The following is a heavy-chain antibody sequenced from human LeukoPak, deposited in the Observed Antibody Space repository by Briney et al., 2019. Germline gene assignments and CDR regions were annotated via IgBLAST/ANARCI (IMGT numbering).Heavy chain of an antibody. CDR1: GGSISSYY. CDR2: ICTSGST. CDR3: ARDPGIAAPRDAFDI. J-gene: IGHJ3*02. V-gene: IGHV4-4*07. Sequence: SETLSLTCTVSGGSISSYYWSWIRQPAGKGLEWIGRICTSGSTNYNPSLKSRVTMSVDTSKNQFSLKLSSVTAADTAVYYCARDPGIAAPRDAFDIWGQGTMVTVSS. D-gene: IGHD6-13*01.